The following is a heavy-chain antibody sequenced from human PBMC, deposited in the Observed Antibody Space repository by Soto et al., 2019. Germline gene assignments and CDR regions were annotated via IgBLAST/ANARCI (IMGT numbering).Heavy chain of an antibody. CDR2: ISAYNGNT. V-gene: IGHV1-18*01. CDR3: ARDQGITMIVVVTDGHYGMDV. Sequence: ASVKVSCKASGYTFTSYGISWVRQAPGQGLEWMGWISAYNGNTNYAQKLQGRVTMTTDTSTSTAYMELRSLRSDDTAVYYCARDQGITMIVVVTDGHYGMDVWGQGTTVTVSS. J-gene: IGHJ6*02. D-gene: IGHD3-22*01. CDR1: GYTFTSYG.